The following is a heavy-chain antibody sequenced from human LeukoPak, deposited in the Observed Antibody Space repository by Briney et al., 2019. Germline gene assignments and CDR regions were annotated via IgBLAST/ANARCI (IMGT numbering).Heavy chain of an antibody. CDR1: GGSLITSNYF. D-gene: IGHD3-10*01. Sequence: SETLSLTCTVSGGSLITSNYFWAWDRQPPGKGLEWIGTFYYAGTTSYNPSLKSRVSIFVDTSKNQFSLTLNSVTAADTAVYFCARESFSRGGHWGQGTLVIVSS. CDR3: ARESFSRGGH. CDR2: FYYAGTT. J-gene: IGHJ4*02. V-gene: IGHV4-39*07.